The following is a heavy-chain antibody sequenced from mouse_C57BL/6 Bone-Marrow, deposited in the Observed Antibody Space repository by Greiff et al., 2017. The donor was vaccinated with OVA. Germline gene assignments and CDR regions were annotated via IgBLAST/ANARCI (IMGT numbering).Heavy chain of an antibody. CDR1: GYTFTSYG. D-gene: IGHD3-2*01. V-gene: IGHV1-81*01. CDR2: IYPRSGNT. Sequence: QVQLQQSGAELARPGASVKLSCKASGYTFTSYGISWVKQRTGQGLEWIGEIYPRSGNTYYNEKFKGKATLTADKSSSTAYMELRSRTSEDSAVYFCARERQRFAYWGQGTLVTVSA. CDR3: ARERQRFAY. J-gene: IGHJ3*01.